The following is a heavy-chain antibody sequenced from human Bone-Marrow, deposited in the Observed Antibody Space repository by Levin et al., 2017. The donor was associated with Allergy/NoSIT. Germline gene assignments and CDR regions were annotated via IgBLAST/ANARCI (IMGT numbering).Heavy chain of an antibody. CDR3: ARWNYAMDV. CDR1: GFVFSHYV. Sequence: HPGGSLRLSCTASGFVFSHYVMSWVRQAPGKGLEWVANIKQDGSEKYYVDSVKGRFTISRDNAKNSLSLQMSSLRAEDTAMYFCARWNYAMDVWGQGTTVTVSS. V-gene: IGHV3-7*01. CDR2: IKQDGSEK. J-gene: IGHJ6*02.